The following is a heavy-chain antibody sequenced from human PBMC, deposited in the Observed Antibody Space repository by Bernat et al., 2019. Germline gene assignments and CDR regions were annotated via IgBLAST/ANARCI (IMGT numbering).Heavy chain of an antibody. CDR1: GFTFSSYS. CDR3: AGDLPGSSSSWTGFDY. D-gene: IGHD6-13*01. V-gene: IGHV3-21*01. CDR2: ISSSSSYI. Sequence: EVQLVESGGGLVKPGGSLRLSCAASGFTFSSYSMNWVRQAPGKGLEWVSSISSSSSYIYYADSVKGRFTISRDNAKNSLYLQMNSLRAEDTAVYYCAGDLPGSSSSWTGFDYWGQGTLVTVSS. J-gene: IGHJ4*02.